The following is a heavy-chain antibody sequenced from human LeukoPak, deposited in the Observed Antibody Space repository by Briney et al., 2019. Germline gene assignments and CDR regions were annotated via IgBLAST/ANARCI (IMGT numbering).Heavy chain of an antibody. Sequence: GGSLRLSCAASGFTFSSYAMHWVRQAPGKGPEWVALISYGGDNEYYADSVKGRFTISRDNSKNTLYLQMNSLRAEDTAVYYCAKDTGATLYYFDYGGQGILVTVSS. CDR2: ISYGGDNE. D-gene: IGHD1-26*01. J-gene: IGHJ4*02. V-gene: IGHV3-30*18. CDR1: GFTFSSYA. CDR3: AKDTGATLYYFDY.